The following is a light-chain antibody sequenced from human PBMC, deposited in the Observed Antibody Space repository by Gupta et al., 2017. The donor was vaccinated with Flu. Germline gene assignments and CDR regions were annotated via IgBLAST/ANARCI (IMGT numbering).Light chain of an antibody. CDR2: DGT. CDR1: VSDVGAYNY. V-gene: IGLV2-11*03. CDR3: WSYATTDTWV. Sequence: VTISCTGTVSDVGAYNYVCSYQQHPGKALRLLISDGTQRPAGVPGRFSGSKAGNTASLTISGLQEVDEADYYGWSYATTDTWVFGGGTKLTVL. J-gene: IGLJ3*02.